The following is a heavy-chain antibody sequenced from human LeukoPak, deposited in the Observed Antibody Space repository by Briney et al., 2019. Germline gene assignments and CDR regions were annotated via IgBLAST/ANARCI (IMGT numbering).Heavy chain of an antibody. CDR1: GYTFTSYG. J-gene: IGHJ4*02. CDR3: ARDWGIAVAGKGLGFDY. Sequence: ASVKVSCKASGYTFTSYGISWVRQAPGQGLEWMGWISAYNGNTNYAQKLQGRVTMTTDTSTSTAYMELRSLRSDDTAVYYCARDWGIAVAGKGLGFDYWGQGTLVTVSS. V-gene: IGHV1-18*01. D-gene: IGHD6-19*01. CDR2: ISAYNGNT.